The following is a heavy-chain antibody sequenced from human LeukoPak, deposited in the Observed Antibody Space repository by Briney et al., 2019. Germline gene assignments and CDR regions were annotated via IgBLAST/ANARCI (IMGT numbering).Heavy chain of an antibody. D-gene: IGHD2-15*01. Sequence: HPGGSLRLSCVGSGITFSSYWMNWVRQAPGKGLEWVAIIKQDGSVAHYVDSVKGRLTISRDSAKNSLYLQINNLRAEDTAVYYCAGGQGYLIQLWGQGTLVTVSS. J-gene: IGHJ4*02. V-gene: IGHV3-7*01. CDR2: IKQDGSVA. CDR1: GITFSSYW. CDR3: AGGQGYLIQL.